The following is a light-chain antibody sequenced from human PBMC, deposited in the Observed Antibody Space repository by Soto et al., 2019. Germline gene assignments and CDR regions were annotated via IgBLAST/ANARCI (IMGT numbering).Light chain of an antibody. CDR3: CSYAGSYPWV. Sequence: QSVLTQPRSVYGCPGQEVTISCTGTSSDVGGYNYVSWYQQHPGKDPKLMIYDVSKRPSGVPDRFSGSKSGNTASLTISGLQAEDEADYYCCSYAGSYPWVFGGGTKLTVL. V-gene: IGLV2-11*01. J-gene: IGLJ3*02. CDR1: SSDVGGYNY. CDR2: DVS.